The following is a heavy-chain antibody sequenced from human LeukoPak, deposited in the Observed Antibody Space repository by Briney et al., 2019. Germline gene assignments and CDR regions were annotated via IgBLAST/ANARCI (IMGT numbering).Heavy chain of an antibody. CDR2: IKHDGSEK. D-gene: IGHD3-3*01. J-gene: IGHJ4*02. CDR1: GFTFNTYW. V-gene: IGHV3-7*01. CDR3: ATQASYDFWSGLYYFDN. Sequence: GGSLRLSCAASGFTFNTYWMTWVRQAPGKGLQWVANIKHDGSEKNYVDSVKGRFTISRDNAKKSLYLQMSGLRGEDTAVYYCATQASYDFWSGLYYFDNWGQGTLVGVSS.